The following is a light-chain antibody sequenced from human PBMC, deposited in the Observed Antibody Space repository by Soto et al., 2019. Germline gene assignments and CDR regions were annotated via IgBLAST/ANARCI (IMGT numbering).Light chain of an antibody. J-gene: IGKJ5*01. Sequence: EIVLTQSPATLSVSPGERATLSCRASQSVGSLLAWYQQKPGQAPRLLIYRASSRATGISGSFSGSGSGTEFPLTITSLQSEDFAVYYCQQYNEWPITFGQGTRLEIK. CDR3: QQYNEWPIT. CDR1: QSVGSL. CDR2: RAS. V-gene: IGKV3-15*01.